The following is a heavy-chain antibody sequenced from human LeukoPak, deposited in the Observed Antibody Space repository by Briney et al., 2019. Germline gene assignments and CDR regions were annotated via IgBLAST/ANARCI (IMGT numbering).Heavy chain of an antibody. CDR1: GYTFTGYY. CDR2: ISAYNGNT. V-gene: IGHV1-18*04. CDR3: ARVRSSRGTFDY. J-gene: IGHJ4*02. D-gene: IGHD6-6*01. Sequence: ASVKVSCKASGYTFTGYYMHWVRQAPGQGLEWMGWISAYNGNTNYAQKLQGRVTMTTDTSTSTAYMELRSLRSDDTAVYYCARVRSSRGTFDYWGQGTLVTVSS.